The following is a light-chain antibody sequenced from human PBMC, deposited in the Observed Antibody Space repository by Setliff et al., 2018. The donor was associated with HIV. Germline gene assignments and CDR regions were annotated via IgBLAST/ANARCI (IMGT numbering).Light chain of an antibody. Sequence: QSALTQPPSVSGAPGQRVTISCTGSSSNIGTGYDVHWYQQLPGTAPKLLIYGNTNRPSGVPDRFSGSKSGTSASLAITGLQAEDEADYYCQSYDSSLSASVFGGGT. CDR2: GNT. V-gene: IGLV1-40*01. J-gene: IGLJ2*01. CDR1: SSNIGTGYD. CDR3: QSYDSSLSASV.